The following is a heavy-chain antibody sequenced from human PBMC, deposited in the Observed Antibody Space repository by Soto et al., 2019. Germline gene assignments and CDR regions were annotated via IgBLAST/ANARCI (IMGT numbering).Heavy chain of an antibody. CDR1: GFTFSSHA. V-gene: IGHV3-23*01. CDR3: AKDCPQYYDILTGYTGPAFAI. Sequence: PGGALTRSCAACGFTFSSHAMSWVRQAPGKGLEWVSAISGSGGSTYYADSVKGRFTISRDNSKNTLYLQMNSLRAEDTAVYYCAKDCPQYYDILTGYTGPAFAICDKGTMATLAS. J-gene: IGHJ3*02. D-gene: IGHD3-9*01. CDR2: ISGSGGST.